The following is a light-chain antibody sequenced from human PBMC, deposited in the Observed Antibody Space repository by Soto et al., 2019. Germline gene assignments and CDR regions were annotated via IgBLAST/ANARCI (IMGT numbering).Light chain of an antibody. CDR3: QTWGTGGVV. V-gene: IGLV4-69*01. CDR1: SGHSSYA. J-gene: IGLJ2*01. Sequence: QSVLTQSPCASASLGASVKLTCTLSSGHSSYAIAWHQQQPEKGPRYLMKLNSDGSHSKGDGIPDRFSGSSSGAERYLTISSLQSEDEADYYCQTWGTGGVVFGGGTKLTVL. CDR2: LNSDGSH.